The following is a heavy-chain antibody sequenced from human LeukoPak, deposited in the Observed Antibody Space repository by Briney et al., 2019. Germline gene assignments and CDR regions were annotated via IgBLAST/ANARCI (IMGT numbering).Heavy chain of an antibody. CDR1: GGSISSGGYY. J-gene: IGHJ4*02. Sequence: SETLSLTCTVSGGSISSGGYYWSWIRQHPGKGLEWIGYICYSGSTYYNPSLKSRVTISVDTSKNQFSLKLSSVTAADTAVYYCARNSGGSSPFGYWGQGTLVTVSS. D-gene: IGHD2-15*01. CDR3: ARNSGGSSPFGY. V-gene: IGHV4-31*03. CDR2: ICYSGST.